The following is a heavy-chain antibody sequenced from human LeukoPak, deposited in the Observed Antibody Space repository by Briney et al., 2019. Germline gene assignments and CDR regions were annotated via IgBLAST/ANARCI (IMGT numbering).Heavy chain of an antibody. D-gene: IGHD6-13*01. CDR3: ARAMYSSSWYGY. CDR1: GYTFTSYY. CDR2: INPNSGGT. J-gene: IGHJ4*02. Sequence: GASVKVSCSASGYTFTSYYMHWVRQAPGQGLEGMGWINPNSGGTNYAQKFQGRVTITRDTAISTAYMELSRLRSDDTAVYYCARAMYSSSWYGYWGQGTLVTVSS. V-gene: IGHV1-2*02.